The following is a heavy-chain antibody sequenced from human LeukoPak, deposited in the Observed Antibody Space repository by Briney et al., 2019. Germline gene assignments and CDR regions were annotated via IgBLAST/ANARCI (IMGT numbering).Heavy chain of an antibody. CDR3: ARAFPYYYCSGSNDI. CDR2: ISSSGSTI. V-gene: IGHV3-11*04. CDR1: GFTFSDYY. J-gene: IGHJ3*02. Sequence: GGSLRLSCAASGFTFSDYYMSWIRQAPGKGLEWVSYISSSGSTIYYADSVKGRFTISRDNAKNSLYLQMNSLRAEDTAVYYCARAFPYYYCSGSNDIWGQGTMVTVSS. D-gene: IGHD3-10*01.